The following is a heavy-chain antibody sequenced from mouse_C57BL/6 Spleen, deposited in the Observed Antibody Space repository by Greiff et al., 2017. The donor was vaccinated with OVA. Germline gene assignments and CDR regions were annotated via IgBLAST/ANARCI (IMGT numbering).Heavy chain of an antibody. J-gene: IGHJ2*01. CDR2: IDPSDSYT. D-gene: IGHD4-1*01. Sequence: VQLQQSGAELVMPGASVKLSCKASGYTFTSYWMHWVKQRPGQGLEWIGEIDPSDSYTNYNQKFKGKSTLTVDKSSSTAYMQLSSLTSEDSAVYYCARTLGRYYFDYWGQGTTLTVSS. V-gene: IGHV1-69*01. CDR1: GYTFTSYW. CDR3: ARTLGRYYFDY.